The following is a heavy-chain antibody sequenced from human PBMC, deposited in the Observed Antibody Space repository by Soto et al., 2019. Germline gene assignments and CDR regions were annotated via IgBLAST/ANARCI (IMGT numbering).Heavy chain of an antibody. Sequence: QVQLVQSGAEVKKPGSSVKVSCKASGGTFSSYTISWVRQAPGQGLEWMGRIIPILGIANYAQKFQGRVTITADQAPSTGYMELSTLRSEDTAVYYCAGDVREAAALDWAQGPLVTVSS. V-gene: IGHV1-69*08. D-gene: IGHD6-25*01. CDR1: GGTFSSYT. CDR2: IIPILGIA. CDR3: AGDVREAAALD. J-gene: IGHJ4*02.